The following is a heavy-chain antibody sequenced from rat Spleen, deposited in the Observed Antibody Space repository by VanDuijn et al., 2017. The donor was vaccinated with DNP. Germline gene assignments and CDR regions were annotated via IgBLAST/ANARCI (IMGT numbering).Heavy chain of an antibody. CDR1: GFTFSDYY. Sequence: EVQLVESGGGSVQPGGSLKLSCAASGFTFSDYYMAWVRQAPTKGLEWIAYISYDGGSTYRGDSVKGRFTISRDIVKNILYLQMNSLRSEDMATYYCARHVLPLRVWDYWGQGVMVTVSA. CDR2: ISYDGGST. D-gene: IGHD1-4*01. V-gene: IGHV5-22*01. J-gene: IGHJ2*01. CDR3: ARHVLPLRVWDY.